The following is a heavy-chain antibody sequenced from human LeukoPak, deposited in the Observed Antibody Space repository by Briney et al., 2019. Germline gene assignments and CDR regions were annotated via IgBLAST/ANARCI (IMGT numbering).Heavy chain of an antibody. J-gene: IGHJ6*03. V-gene: IGHV4-4*07. Sequence: SETLSLTCTVSGGSISSYYWSWIRQPAGKGLEWIGRIYTSGSTNYNPSLKSRVTMSVDTSKNQFSLKLSSVTAADTAVYYCATEGSYCSSTSCPSGGYYYYMDVWGKGTTVTVSS. CDR3: ATEGSYCSSTSCPSGGYYYYMDV. CDR2: IYTSGST. CDR1: GGSISSYY. D-gene: IGHD2-2*01.